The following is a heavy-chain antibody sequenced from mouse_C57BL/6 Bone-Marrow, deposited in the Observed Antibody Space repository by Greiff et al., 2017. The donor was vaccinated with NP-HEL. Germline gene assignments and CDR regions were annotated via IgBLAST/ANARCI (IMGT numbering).Heavy chain of an antibody. J-gene: IGHJ2*01. CDR3: ARTAITTVVATDY. Sequence: VQLQQPGAELVKPGASVKVSCKASGYTFTSYWMHWVKQRPGQGLEWIGRIHPSDSDTNYNQKFKGKATLTVDKSSSTAYMQLSSLTSEDSAVYYCARTAITTVVATDYWGRGTALTVTS. V-gene: IGHV1-74*01. D-gene: IGHD1-1*01. CDR2: IHPSDSDT. CDR1: GYTFTSYW.